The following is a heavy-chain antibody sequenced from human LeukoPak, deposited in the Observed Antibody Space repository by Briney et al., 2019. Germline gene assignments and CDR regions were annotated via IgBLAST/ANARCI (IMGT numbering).Heavy chain of an antibody. J-gene: IGHJ4*02. D-gene: IGHD3-22*01. CDR2: ISGGGGST. CDR3: ATTLHSGYYDLY. Sequence: GGSLRLSCAASGFTFSSYAMTWVRQAPGKGLEWVSAISGGGGSTYYAVSVKGRFTISRDNSKNTLYLQMNSLRAEDTAVYYCATTLHSGYYDLYWGQGTLVTVSS. V-gene: IGHV3-23*01. CDR1: GFTFSSYA.